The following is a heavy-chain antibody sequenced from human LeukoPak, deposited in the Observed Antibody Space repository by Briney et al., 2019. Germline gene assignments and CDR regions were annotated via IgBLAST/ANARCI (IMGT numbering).Heavy chain of an antibody. D-gene: IGHD5-24*01. Sequence: GASVKVSCKASGYTFTSYGISWVRQAPGQGLEWMGWISAYNGNTNYAQNFQGRVTMTTDTSTSTAYMELRSLRSDDTAVYYCARDNSVRDEAWWFNPWGQGTLVTVSS. CDR1: GYTFTSYG. CDR3: ARDNSVRDEAWWFNP. CDR2: ISAYNGNT. V-gene: IGHV1-18*01. J-gene: IGHJ5*02.